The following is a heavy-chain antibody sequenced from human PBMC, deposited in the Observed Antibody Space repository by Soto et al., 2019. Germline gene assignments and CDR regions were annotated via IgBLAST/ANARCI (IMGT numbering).Heavy chain of an antibody. D-gene: IGHD6-13*01. CDR3: ARGRGAAADYFDF. Sequence: GESLKISCAASGFTFSYYSMNWVRQAPGKGLEWVSYISSSTSHTNYADSVKGRFTISRDNAKNSLFLQMNSLRAEDTAVYYCARGRGAAADYFDFWGQGTLVTVSS. CDR2: ISSSTSHT. CDR1: GFTFSYYS. V-gene: IGHV3-21*05. J-gene: IGHJ4*02.